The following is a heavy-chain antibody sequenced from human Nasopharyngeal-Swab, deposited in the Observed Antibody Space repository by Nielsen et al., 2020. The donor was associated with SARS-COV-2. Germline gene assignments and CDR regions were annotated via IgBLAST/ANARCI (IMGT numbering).Heavy chain of an antibody. J-gene: IGHJ4*02. CDR2: IRGKIYGGTT. D-gene: IGHD5-12*01. V-gene: IGHV3-49*04. CDR3: TRGDEGFSGYDDY. CDR1: GFTFGDYA. Sequence: GESLKISCSASGFTFGDYAMSWVRQAPGKGLECVGFIRGKIYGGTTEYAASVKGRFTISRDDSKSFAYLQMDNLKIEDTGVYFCTRGDEGFSGYDDYWGQGTLVTVSP.